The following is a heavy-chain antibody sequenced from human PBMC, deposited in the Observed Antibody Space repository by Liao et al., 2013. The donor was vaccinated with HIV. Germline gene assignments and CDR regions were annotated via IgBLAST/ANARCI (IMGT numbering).Heavy chain of an antibody. Sequence: QLQLQESGPGLVKPSQTLSLTCTVSGGSISSGSYYWSWIRQPAGKGLEWIGRIYTSGSTNYNPSLKSRVTISVDTSKNQFSLKLSSVTAADTAVYYCARVSSNEDWFDPWGQGTLVTVSS. CDR3: ARVSSNEDWFDP. D-gene: IGHD2-2*01. CDR2: IYTSGST. CDR1: GGSISSGSYY. J-gene: IGHJ5*02. V-gene: IGHV4-61*02.